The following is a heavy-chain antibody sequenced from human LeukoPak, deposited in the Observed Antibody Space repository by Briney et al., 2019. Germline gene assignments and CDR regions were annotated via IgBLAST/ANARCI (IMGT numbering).Heavy chain of an antibody. CDR3: ARDPDMTTYGMDV. CDR1: GFTFSSYG. D-gene: IGHD4-11*01. J-gene: IGHJ6*02. Sequence: GGSLRLSCAASGFTFSSYGMHWVRQAPGKGLEWVAVIWNDGSNKYHADSVKGRFTISRDNSKNTLYLQMNSLGAEDTAVYYCARDPDMTTYGMDVWGQGTTVTVSS. CDR2: IWNDGSNK. V-gene: IGHV3-33*01.